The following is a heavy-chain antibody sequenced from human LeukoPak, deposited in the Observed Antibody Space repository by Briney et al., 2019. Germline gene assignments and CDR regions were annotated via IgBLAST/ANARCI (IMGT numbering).Heavy chain of an antibody. CDR2: INHSGST. Sequence: SETLSLTCAVYGGSFSGYYWSWIRQPPGKGLGWIGEINHSGSTNYNPSLKSRVTISVDTSKNQFSLKLSSVTAADTAVYYCARARMVRGPFDYWGQGTLVTVSS. CDR3: ARARMVRGPFDY. CDR1: GGSFSGYY. V-gene: IGHV4-34*01. D-gene: IGHD3-10*01. J-gene: IGHJ4*02.